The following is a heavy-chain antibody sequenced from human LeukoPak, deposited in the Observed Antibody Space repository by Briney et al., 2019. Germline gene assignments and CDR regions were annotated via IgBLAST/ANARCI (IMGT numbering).Heavy chain of an antibody. J-gene: IGHJ4*02. CDR3: AKDTGTIIVVVTPLDY. CDR2: ISWSSGSI. Sequence: GGSLRLSCAASGFTFDDYAMHWVRQAPGKGLEWVSGISWSSGSIGYADSVKGRFTISRDNAKNSLYLQMNSLRAEDTALYYCAKDTGTIIVVVTPLDYWGQGTLVTVSS. CDR1: GFTFDDYA. V-gene: IGHV3-9*01. D-gene: IGHD3-22*01.